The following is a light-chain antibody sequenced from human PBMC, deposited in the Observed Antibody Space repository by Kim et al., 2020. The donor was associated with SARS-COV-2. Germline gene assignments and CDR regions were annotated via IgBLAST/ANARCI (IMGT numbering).Light chain of an antibody. V-gene: IGLV3-21*04. CDR3: QVWDSDSDHPVV. CDR2: YDS. CDR1: NLGGKS. J-gene: IGLJ2*01. Sequence: SYELTQPPSASVAPGQTAIVTCGGNNLGGKSVHWYQQRPGQAPVVVIYYDSERPSGIPERFSASNSGNTATLTISRVEAGDEADYYCQVWDSDSDHPVVFGGGTQLTVL.